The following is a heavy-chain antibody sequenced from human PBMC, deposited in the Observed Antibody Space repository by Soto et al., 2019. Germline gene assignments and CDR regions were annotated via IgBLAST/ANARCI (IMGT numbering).Heavy chain of an antibody. CDR2: IGVYNGKT. CDR1: GYTFTSYG. V-gene: IGHV1-18*01. CDR3: ARVYDFWCCYSNPFDY. Sequence: QVQLVQSGAEVKKPGASVKVSCKASGYTFTSYGISWVRQAPGQGLEWMGWIGVYNGKTNYAQKFQDRVTMTTDTSTNIAYMERRSLRSYDTAGYYCARVYDFWCCYSNPFDYWGQGTLVTVSS. J-gene: IGHJ4*02. D-gene: IGHD3-3*01.